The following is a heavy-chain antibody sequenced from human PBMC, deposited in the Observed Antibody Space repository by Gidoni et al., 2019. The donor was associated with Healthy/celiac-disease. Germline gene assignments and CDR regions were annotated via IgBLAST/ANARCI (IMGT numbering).Heavy chain of an antibody. Sequence: EVQLVESGGGLVKPGGSLRLSCAASGFTFSSYSMNWVRQAPGKGLEWVSSISSSSSYIYYADSVKGRFTISRDNAKNSLYLQMNSLRAEDTAVYYCARDQTYYYGSSGYPDYWGQGTLVTVSS. CDR2: ISSSSSYI. D-gene: IGHD3-22*01. V-gene: IGHV3-21*01. CDR3: ARDQTYYYGSSGYPDY. CDR1: GFTFSSYS. J-gene: IGHJ4*02.